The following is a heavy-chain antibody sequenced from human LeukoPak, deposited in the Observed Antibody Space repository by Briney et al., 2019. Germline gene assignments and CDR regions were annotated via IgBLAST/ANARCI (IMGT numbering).Heavy chain of an antibody. CDR3: ARGQINDFWSGYSPGNNSFDP. D-gene: IGHD3-3*01. J-gene: IGHJ5*02. V-gene: IGHV1-8*01. CDR2: MNPNSGNT. CDR1: GYTFISHD. Sequence: ASVKVSCKASGYTFISHDINWVRQATGQGLEWMGWMNPNSGNTGYAQKFQGRVTMTRNTSISTAYMELSSLRSEDTAVYYCARGQINDFWSGYSPGNNSFDPWGQGTLVTVSS.